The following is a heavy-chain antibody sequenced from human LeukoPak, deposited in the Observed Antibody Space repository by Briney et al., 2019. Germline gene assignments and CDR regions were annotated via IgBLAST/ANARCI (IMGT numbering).Heavy chain of an antibody. J-gene: IGHJ4*02. CDR3: ARGDIAAAGTIDY. V-gene: IGHV1-69*01. Sequence: GASVKVSCKASGGTFSSYAISWVRQAPGQGLEWMGGIIPIFGTANYAQKFQGRVTITADESTSTAYMELSSLRSEDTAVYYCARGDIAAAGTIDYWGQGTLVTVSS. D-gene: IGHD6-13*01. CDR2: IIPIFGTA. CDR1: GGTFSSYA.